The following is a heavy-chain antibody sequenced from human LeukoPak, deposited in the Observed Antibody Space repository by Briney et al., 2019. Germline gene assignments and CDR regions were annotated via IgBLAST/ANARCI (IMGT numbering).Heavy chain of an antibody. CDR3: ATSSTVTHTRDP. D-gene: IGHD4-11*01. J-gene: IGHJ5*02. CDR2: INPHSGAT. CDR1: GYGFSDVY. Sequence: GASVKVSCKASGYGFSDVYFNWVRQAPGQGLEWMGWINPHSGATNYAQRFQGRVGMDASFDTAYMELSRLTSDDTAVYYCATSSTVTHTRDPWGQGTLVTVSS. V-gene: IGHV1-2*02.